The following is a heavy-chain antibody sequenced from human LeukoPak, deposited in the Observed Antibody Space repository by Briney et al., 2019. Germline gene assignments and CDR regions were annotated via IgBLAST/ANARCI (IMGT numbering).Heavy chain of an antibody. J-gene: IGHJ6*03. Sequence: GGSLRLSCAASGLTFSSYGMHWVRQAPGKGLEWVAVIWYDGSNKYYADSVKGRFTISRDNSKNTLYLQMNSLRAEDTAVYYCARGNRELENYYYYMDVWGKGTTVTVSS. CDR1: GLTFSSYG. V-gene: IGHV3-33*01. CDR2: IWYDGSNK. CDR3: ARGNRELENYYYYMDV. D-gene: IGHD1-26*01.